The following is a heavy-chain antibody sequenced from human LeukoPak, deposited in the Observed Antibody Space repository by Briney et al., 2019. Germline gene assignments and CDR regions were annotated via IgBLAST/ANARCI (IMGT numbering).Heavy chain of an antibody. J-gene: IGHJ3*02. CDR1: GFTFSSYS. D-gene: IGHD2-21*01. CDR2: ISSSSYI. Sequence: PGGSLRLSCAASGFTFSSYSMNWVRQAPGKGLEWVSSISSSSYIYYADSVKGRFAISRDNAKNSLYLQMNSLRAEDTAVYYCARVDVRSILSWRYGAFDIWGQGTLVTVSS. V-gene: IGHV3-21*01. CDR3: ARVDVRSILSWRYGAFDI.